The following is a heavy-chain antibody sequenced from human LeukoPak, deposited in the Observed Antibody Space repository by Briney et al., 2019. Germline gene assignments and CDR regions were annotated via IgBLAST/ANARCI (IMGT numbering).Heavy chain of an antibody. CDR2: IYNSGST. V-gene: IGHV4-59*01. CDR3: ARRLRYGRFDY. J-gene: IGHJ4*02. CDR1: GGSISSYY. Sequence: SETLSLTCTVSGGSISSYYWSWIRQPPGKGLEWIGFIYNSGSTNYNPSLKSRLTISLDTSKNQFSLKLSSVTAADTAVYYCARRLRYGRFDYWGQGTLVTVSS. D-gene: IGHD4-17*01.